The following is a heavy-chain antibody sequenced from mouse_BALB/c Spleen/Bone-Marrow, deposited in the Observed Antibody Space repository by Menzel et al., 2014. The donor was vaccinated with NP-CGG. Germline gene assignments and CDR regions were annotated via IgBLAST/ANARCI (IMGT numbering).Heavy chain of an antibody. Sequence: EVKLMESGGGLVQPGGSLKLSCAASGFTFXSYSMSWVRQTPEKRLEWVAYISNGGGSTYYPDTVKGRFTISRDNAKNTLYLQMSSLKSEDTAMYYCARQLGLRVDYWGQGSSVTVSS. CDR1: GFTFXSYS. CDR3: ARQLGLRVDY. D-gene: IGHD3-1*01. J-gene: IGHJ4*01. V-gene: IGHV5-12-2*01. CDR2: ISNGGGST.